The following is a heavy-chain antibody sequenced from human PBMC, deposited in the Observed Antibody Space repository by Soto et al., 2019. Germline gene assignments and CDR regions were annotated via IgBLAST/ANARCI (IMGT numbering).Heavy chain of an antibody. V-gene: IGHV4-4*02. D-gene: IGHD4-17*01. Sequence: QVQLQESGPGLVKPSGTLSLTCAVSGGSISSSNWWSGGRQPPGKGLEWIGEIYHSGSTNYNPSLKSRVTISVDKSKNQFSLKLSSVTAADTAVYYCARLNYGGNSYYFDYWGQGTLVTVSS. CDR2: IYHSGST. CDR3: ARLNYGGNSYYFDY. J-gene: IGHJ4*02. CDR1: GGSISSSNW.